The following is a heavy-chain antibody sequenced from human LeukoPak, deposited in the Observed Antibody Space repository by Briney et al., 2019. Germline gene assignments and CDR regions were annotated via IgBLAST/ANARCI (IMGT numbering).Heavy chain of an antibody. V-gene: IGHV1-69*01. D-gene: IGHD6-25*01. J-gene: IGHJ6*04. Sequence: SVKVSCKASGGTFSSYAISWVRQAPGQGLEWMGGIIPIFGTANYAQKFQGRVTITADESTSTAYMELSSLRSEDTAVYYCASQPQRRWCYYGMDVWGKGTTVTVSS. CDR3: ASQPQRRWCYYGMDV. CDR2: IIPIFGTA. CDR1: GGTFSSYA.